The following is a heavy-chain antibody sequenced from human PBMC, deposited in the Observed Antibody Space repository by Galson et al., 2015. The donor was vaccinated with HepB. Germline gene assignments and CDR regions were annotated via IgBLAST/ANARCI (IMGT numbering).Heavy chain of an antibody. CDR1: GFTFSSYA. CDR2: ISYDGSNK. Sequence: SLRLSCAASGFTFSSYAMHWVRQAPGKGLEWVAVISYDGSNKYYADSVKGRFTISRDNSKNTLYLQMNSLRAEDTAVYYCAKDLSSGEGATTNYYYGMDVWGQGTTVTVSS. J-gene: IGHJ6*02. CDR3: AKDLSSGEGATTNYYYGMDV. V-gene: IGHV3-30*04. D-gene: IGHD1-26*01.